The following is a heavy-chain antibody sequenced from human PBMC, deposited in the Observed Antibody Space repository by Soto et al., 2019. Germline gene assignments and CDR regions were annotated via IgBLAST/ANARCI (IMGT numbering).Heavy chain of an antibody. CDR2: ISGSGGST. CDR1: GFTFSSYA. D-gene: IGHD3-22*01. CDR3: SEAIIDYYDSSGYWGSFDY. J-gene: IGHJ4*02. V-gene: IGHV3-23*04. Sequence: EVQLVESGGGLVQPGGSLRLSCAASGFTFSSYAMSWVRQAPGKGLEWVSAISGSGGSTYYADSVKGRFTISRDNSKNTLFLPMNSLRAEDTAVDYCSEAIIDYYDSSGYWGSFDYWGQGTLVTVSS.